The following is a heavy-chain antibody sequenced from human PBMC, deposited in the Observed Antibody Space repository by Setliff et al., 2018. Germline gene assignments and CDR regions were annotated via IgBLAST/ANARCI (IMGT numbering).Heavy chain of an antibody. V-gene: IGHV1-69*06. CDR1: GGTFSSYA. CDR2: IIPIFGTA. D-gene: IGHD3-3*01. J-gene: IGHJ4*02. CDR3: ARGRDYNFWSGYYSPLDY. Sequence: ASVKVSCKASGGTFSSYAISWVRQAPGQGLEWMGRIIPIFGTANYAQKFQGRVTITADKSTSTAYMELSSLRSEDTAVYYCARGRDYNFWSGYYSPLDYWGQGTLVTVSS.